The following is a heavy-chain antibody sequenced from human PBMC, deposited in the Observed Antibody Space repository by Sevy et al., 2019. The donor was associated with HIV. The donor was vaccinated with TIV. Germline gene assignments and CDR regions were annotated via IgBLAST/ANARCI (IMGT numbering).Heavy chain of an antibody. D-gene: IGHD2-21*01. CDR2: IYYSGST. J-gene: IGHJ6*03. CDR3: ARAVTYSRIRSCYYYYYMDV. V-gene: IGHV4-59*01. CDR1: GGSISSYY. Sequence: SETLSLTCTVSGGSISSYYWSWIRQPPGKGLEWIGYIYYSGSTNYNPSLKSRVTISVDKSKNQFSLKLSSVTAADTAVYYCARAVTYSRIRSCYYYYYMDVWGKGTTVTVSS.